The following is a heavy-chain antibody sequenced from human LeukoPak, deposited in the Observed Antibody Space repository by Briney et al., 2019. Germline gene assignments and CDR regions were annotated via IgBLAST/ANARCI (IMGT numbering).Heavy chain of an antibody. D-gene: IGHD3-3*01. CDR3: AKGYYNFWSGYYWYFDL. CDR2: ISGSGGST. CDR1: GYIFGNMW. J-gene: IGHJ2*01. V-gene: IGHV3-23*01. Sequence: GGSLRLSCAGSGYIFGNMWMSWVRQAPGKGLEWVSAISGSGGSTYYADSVKSRSTISRDNSKNTLYLQMNSLRAEDTAVYYCAKGYYNFWSGYYWYFDLWGRGTLVTVSS.